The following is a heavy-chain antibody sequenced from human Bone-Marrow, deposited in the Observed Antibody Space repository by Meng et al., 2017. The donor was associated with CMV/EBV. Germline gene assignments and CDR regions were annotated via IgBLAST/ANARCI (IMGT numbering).Heavy chain of an antibody. V-gene: IGHV3-9*01. CDR3: VRAPLDSSSWTYFEY. D-gene: IGHD6-6*01. CDR1: GFTFDDYA. CDR2: ISWNSGSI. Sequence: GGSLRLSCAASGFTFDDYAMHWVRQAPGMALEWVSGISWNSGSIGSADSVKGRFTISRDNARNSLYLQMKSLRAEDTALYYCVRAPLDSSSWTYFEYWGQRTLVTVAS. J-gene: IGHJ4*02.